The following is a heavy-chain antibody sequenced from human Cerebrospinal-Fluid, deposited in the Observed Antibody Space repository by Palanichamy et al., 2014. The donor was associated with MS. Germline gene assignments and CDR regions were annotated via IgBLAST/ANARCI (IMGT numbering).Heavy chain of an antibody. CDR2: ISTYNGKK. J-gene: IGHJ5*02. Sequence: QVQLVQSGGEVKKPGASVKVSCKTSGYSFSGYGISWVRQAPGQGLEWMGWISTYNGKKNSAQTLRGRLTMTTDTSTSTAYMELRSLRSDDTAVHYCARTYFYGSENRQEYDRFDPWGQGTLVTVSS. CDR1: GYSFSGYG. D-gene: IGHD2/OR15-2a*01. CDR3: ARTYFYGSENRQEYDRFDP. V-gene: IGHV1-18*01.